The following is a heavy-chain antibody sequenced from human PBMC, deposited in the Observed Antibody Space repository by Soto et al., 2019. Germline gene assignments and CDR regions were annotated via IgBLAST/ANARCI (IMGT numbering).Heavy chain of an antibody. Sequence: EVQLLESGGGLVQPGGSLRLSCAASGFTFSSYAMSWVRQAPGKGLEWVSAISGSGGTTYYADSVKGRFTFSRDNSENTLYLQMNSLRAEDTAVYYCAKTADGWFSAFDIGGQGTVVTVSS. D-gene: IGHD6-19*01. CDR1: GFTFSSYA. J-gene: IGHJ3*02. V-gene: IGHV3-23*01. CDR2: ISGSGGTT. CDR3: AKTADGWFSAFDI.